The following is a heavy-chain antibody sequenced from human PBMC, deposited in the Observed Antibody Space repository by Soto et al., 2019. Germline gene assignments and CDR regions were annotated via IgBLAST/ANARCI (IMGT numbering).Heavy chain of an antibody. D-gene: IGHD3-3*01. J-gene: IGHJ3*02. CDR2: INPSGGST. CDR3: ARYLNVLRFLEWPLGAFDI. Sequence: ASVKVSCKXSGYTFTSYYMHWVRQAPGQGLEWMGIINPSGGSTSYAQKFQGRVTMTRDTSTSTVYMELSSLRSEDTAVYYCARYLNVLRFLEWPLGAFDIWGQGTMVTVSS. CDR1: GYTFTSYY. V-gene: IGHV1-46*01.